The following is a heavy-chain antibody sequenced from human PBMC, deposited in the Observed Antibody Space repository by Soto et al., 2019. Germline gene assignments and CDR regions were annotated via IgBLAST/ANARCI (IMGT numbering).Heavy chain of an antibody. CDR3: ASCRIGGICYGMDV. CDR2: ITRSSST. D-gene: IGHD2-15*01. J-gene: IGHJ6*02. V-gene: IGHV3-11*05. Sequence: QVQLEESGGGLVKPGGSLRLSCAASGFTLTDSYITWIRQAPGKGLEWVSYITRSSSTNYADSVKGRFTISGANGKNSRHLQMNTRRDDDTGVYYCASCRIGGICYGMDVWGQDHGHRLL. CDR1: GFTLTDSY.